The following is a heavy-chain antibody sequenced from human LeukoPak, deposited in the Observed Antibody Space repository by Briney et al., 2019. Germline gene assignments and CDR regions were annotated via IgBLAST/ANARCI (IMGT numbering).Heavy chain of an antibody. CDR1: GGSISSYY. Sequence: SETLSLTCTVSGGSISSYYWSWIRQPAGKGLEWIGRIYISGSTNYNPSLKSRVTMSVDTSKNQFSLKLSSVTAADTAMYYCAKSPRGLYPDAFDIWGQGTMVTVSS. CDR3: AKSPRGLYPDAFDI. J-gene: IGHJ3*02. V-gene: IGHV4-4*07. CDR2: IYISGST. D-gene: IGHD2-8*01.